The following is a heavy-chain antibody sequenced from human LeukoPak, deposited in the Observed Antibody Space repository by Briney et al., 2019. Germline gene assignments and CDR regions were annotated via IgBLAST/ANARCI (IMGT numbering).Heavy chain of an antibody. D-gene: IGHD6-6*01. V-gene: IGHV3-30*18. J-gene: IGHJ3*01. CDR3: AKGGPYSSYDIHF. Sequence: GGSLRLSCSASGFTFSNYGLFWVRQPPGKGLQWVAVISYHGDNTFYSGSVKGRFSISRDDSKNTLYLQMNSLRPEDTAVYYCAKGGPYSSYDIHFWGQGTLVTVSS. CDR1: GFTFSNYG. CDR2: ISYHGDNT.